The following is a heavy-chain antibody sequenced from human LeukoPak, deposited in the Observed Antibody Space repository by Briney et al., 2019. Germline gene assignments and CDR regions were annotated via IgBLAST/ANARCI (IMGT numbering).Heavy chain of an antibody. CDR2: ISSGSATI. CDR3: ARDQGTGYYFDY. CDR1: GFTFSNYN. J-gene: IGHJ4*02. D-gene: IGHD3-10*01. V-gene: IGHV3-48*02. Sequence: GGSLRLSCAASGFTFSNYNMNWVRQAPGKGLEWVSYISSGSATIYYADSVKGRFTISRDSAKNSLYLQMNSLRDGDTAVYYCARDQGTGYYFDYWGQGTLVTVSS.